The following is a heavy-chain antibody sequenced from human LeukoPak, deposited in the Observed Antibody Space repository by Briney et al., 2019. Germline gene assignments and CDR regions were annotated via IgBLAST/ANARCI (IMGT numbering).Heavy chain of an antibody. CDR3: ARELDYYYGMDV. J-gene: IGHJ6*02. Sequence: GASVKVSCKASGYTFTGYYMHWVRQAPGQGLEWMGWINPNSGGTNYAQKFQGRVTMTRDTSISTAYMELSRLRSDDSAVYYCARELDYYYGMDVWGQGTTVTVSS. CDR1: GYTFTGYY. V-gene: IGHV1-2*02. CDR2: INPNSGGT.